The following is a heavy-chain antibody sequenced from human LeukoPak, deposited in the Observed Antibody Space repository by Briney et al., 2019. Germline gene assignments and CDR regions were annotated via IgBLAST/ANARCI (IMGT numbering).Heavy chain of an antibody. V-gene: IGHV4-39*07. CDR2: IYYSGIT. Sequence: SETLSLTCTVSGGSISSRTYYWGWIRQPPGKGLEWFGSIYYSGITYSNPSLKSRVTISVDTSENQFSLKLSSVTAADTAVYYCARGCGVPAAMPYYFDYWGQGTLVTVSS. CDR3: ARGCGVPAAMPYYFDY. CDR1: GGSISSRTYY. D-gene: IGHD2-2*01. J-gene: IGHJ4*02.